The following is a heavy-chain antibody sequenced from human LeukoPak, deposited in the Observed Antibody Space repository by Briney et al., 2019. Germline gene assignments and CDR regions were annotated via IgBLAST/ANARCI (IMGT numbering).Heavy chain of an antibody. CDR1: GYSLTSYW. Sequence: RGESLKISCKGSGYSLTSYWISWVRQMPGKGLEWMGRIDPSDSYTNYSPSFQGHVTISADKSISTAYLQWSSLKASDTAMYYCARQGGNVCSGGSCYSVNWFDPWGQGTLVTVSS. D-gene: IGHD2-15*01. V-gene: IGHV5-10-1*01. CDR3: ARQGGNVCSGGSCYSVNWFDP. CDR2: IDPSDSYT. J-gene: IGHJ5*02.